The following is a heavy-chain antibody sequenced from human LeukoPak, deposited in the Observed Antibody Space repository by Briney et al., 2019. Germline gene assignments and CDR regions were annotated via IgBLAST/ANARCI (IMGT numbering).Heavy chain of an antibody. D-gene: IGHD1-26*01. Sequence: PGGSLRLSCAASGFTFSSYWMSWVRQAPGKGLEWVANIKQDGSEKYYVDSVKGRFTISRDNAKNSLYLQMNSLRAEDTAVYYRARAPWQQVGDYFDYWGQGTLVTVSS. V-gene: IGHV3-7*01. CDR3: ARAPWQQVGDYFDY. CDR1: GFTFSSYW. J-gene: IGHJ4*02. CDR2: IKQDGSEK.